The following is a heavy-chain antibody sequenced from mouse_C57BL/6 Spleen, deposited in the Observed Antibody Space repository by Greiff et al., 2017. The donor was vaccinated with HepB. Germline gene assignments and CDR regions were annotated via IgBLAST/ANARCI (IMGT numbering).Heavy chain of an antibody. CDR2: INPSTGGT. V-gene: IGHV1-42*01. CDR1: GYSFTGYY. CDR3: ARFYYGSSRWYFDV. Sequence: VHVKQSGPELVKPGASVKISCKASGYSFTGYYMNWVKQSPEKSLEWIGEINPSTGGTTYNQKFKAKATLTVDKSSSTAYMQLKSLTSEDSAVYDCARFYYGSSRWYFDVGGTGTTVTVSS. J-gene: IGHJ1*03. D-gene: IGHD1-1*01.